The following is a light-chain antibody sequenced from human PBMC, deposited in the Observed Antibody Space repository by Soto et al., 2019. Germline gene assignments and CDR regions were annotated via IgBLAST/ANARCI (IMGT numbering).Light chain of an antibody. V-gene: IGKV2-28*01. J-gene: IGKJ1*01. CDR2: LGS. CDR3: MEALETPWT. Sequence: DVVMTQSPLSLPVTPEEPASISCRSSQSLLHSNGYNYLDWYLQKPGQSPQLLIYLGSNRASGVPDRFSGSGSGTDFTLKISRVEAEDVGVYYCMEALETPWTFGQGTKVEIK. CDR1: QSLLHSNGYNY.